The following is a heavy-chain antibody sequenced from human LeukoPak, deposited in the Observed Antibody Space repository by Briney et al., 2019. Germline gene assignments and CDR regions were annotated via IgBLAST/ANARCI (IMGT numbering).Heavy chain of an antibody. Sequence: GASVKVSCKASGYTFTIYGISWVRQAPGQGLEWMGWINPNSGGTNYAQKFQGRVTMTRDTSISTAYMELSRLRSDDTAVYYCARGRSSSSLDYWGQGTLVTVSS. CDR3: ARGRSSSSLDY. D-gene: IGHD6-6*01. V-gene: IGHV1-2*02. J-gene: IGHJ4*02. CDR1: GYTFTIYG. CDR2: INPNSGGT.